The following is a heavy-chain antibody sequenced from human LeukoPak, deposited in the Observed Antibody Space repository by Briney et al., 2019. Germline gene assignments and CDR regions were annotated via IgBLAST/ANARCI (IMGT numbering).Heavy chain of an antibody. J-gene: IGHJ4*02. Sequence: SQTLSLTCAVSGGSISSGGYSGSWIRQPPGKGLEWIGYIYHSGSTYYNPSLKSRVTISVDRSKNQFSLKLSSVTAADTAVYYCARSSVAAAGYFDYWGQGTLVTVSS. V-gene: IGHV4-30-2*01. CDR2: IYHSGST. CDR1: GGSISSGGYS. D-gene: IGHD6-13*01. CDR3: ARSSVAAAGYFDY.